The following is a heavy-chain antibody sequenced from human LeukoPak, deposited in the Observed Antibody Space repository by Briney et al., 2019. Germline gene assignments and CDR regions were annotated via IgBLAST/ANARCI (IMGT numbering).Heavy chain of an antibody. CDR2: IKQDGSER. J-gene: IGHJ4*02. CDR1: GFTFSGFS. D-gene: IGHD3-10*01. CDR3: ARAGSHWHYVY. Sequence: GGSLRLSCAASGFTFSGFSMSWVRQSPTKGLEWVANIKQDGSERYYVDSVKGRFTISRDNAKNSLSLQMNNLRVEDTAVYYCARAGSHWHYVYWGQGTVVTVSS. V-gene: IGHV3-7*01.